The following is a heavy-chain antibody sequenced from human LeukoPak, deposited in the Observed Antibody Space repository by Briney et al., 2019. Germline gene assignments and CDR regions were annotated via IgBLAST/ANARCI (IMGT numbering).Heavy chain of an antibody. CDR3: ANSAGIMGPDY. Sequence: PGGSLRLSCAASGFTFSSYGMHWVRQAPGKGLEWVAVISYDGSNKYYADSVKGRFTISRNNSKNTLYLQMNSLRAEDTAVCYCANSAGIMGPDYWGQGTLVTVSS. V-gene: IGHV3-30*18. J-gene: IGHJ4*02. CDR1: GFTFSSYG. D-gene: IGHD3-16*01. CDR2: ISYDGSNK.